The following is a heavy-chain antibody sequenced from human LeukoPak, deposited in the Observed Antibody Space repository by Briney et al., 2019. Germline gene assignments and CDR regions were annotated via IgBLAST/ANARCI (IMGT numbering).Heavy chain of an antibody. CDR1: QLIFSKYG. CDR2: ITRSGSNI. CDR3: ARLTIYDDTDF. Sequence: GGSLRLSCTGSQLIFSKYGLNWVRQSPGKGLEWISSITRSGSNIDYADSVRGRFTISRDNAKNSLFLHMNSLRVEDTAVYYCARLTIYDDTDFWAQGTLVTVSS. V-gene: IGHV3-48*03. D-gene: IGHD3-3*01. J-gene: IGHJ4*02.